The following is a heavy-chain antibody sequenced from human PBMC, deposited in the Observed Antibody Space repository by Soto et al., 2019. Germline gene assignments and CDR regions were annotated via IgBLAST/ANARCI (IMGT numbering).Heavy chain of an antibody. CDR3: ARVRLPPYYDILTGYYFTSNYGMDV. Sequence: ASVKVSCKASGYTFTSYYMHWVRQAPGQGPEWMGIINPSGGSTSYAQKFQGRVTMTRDTSTSTVYMELSSLRSEDTAVYYCARVRLPPYYDILTGYYFTSNYGMDVWGRETTVTVSS. D-gene: IGHD3-9*01. CDR2: INPSGGST. CDR1: GYTFTSYY. J-gene: IGHJ6*02. V-gene: IGHV1-46*01.